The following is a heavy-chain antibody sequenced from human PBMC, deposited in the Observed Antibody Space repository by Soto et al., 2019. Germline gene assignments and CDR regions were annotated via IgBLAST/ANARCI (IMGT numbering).Heavy chain of an antibody. CDR1: GYSFTGYY. Sequence: QVQLVQSGAEVKTPGASVKVSCKTSGYSFTGYYLHWVRQAPGQGLEWMGWIHPNSGGTNYGQNFQGRVTMTRDMSSSTVYMELSRLRSDDTAVYFCARVDSYDSSGYSFVDYWGQGSLVTVSS. CDR3: ARVDSYDSSGYSFVDY. D-gene: IGHD3-22*01. J-gene: IGHJ4*02. V-gene: IGHV1-2*02. CDR2: IHPNSGGT.